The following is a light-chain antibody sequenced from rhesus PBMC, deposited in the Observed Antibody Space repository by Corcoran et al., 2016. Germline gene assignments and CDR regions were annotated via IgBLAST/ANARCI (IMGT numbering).Light chain of an antibody. CDR2: AAS. CDR1: QGINKE. J-gene: IGKJ3*01. V-gene: IGKV1-59*01. Sequence: IQMTQSPSSLSASVGDRVTVTCRASQGINKELSWYQQKPGKVPKLLIYAASTLQSEVPSRFSGSGSGTDFTLTISSLQPEDVATYYCQKCDSAPFTFGPGTKLDIK. CDR3: QKCDSAPFT.